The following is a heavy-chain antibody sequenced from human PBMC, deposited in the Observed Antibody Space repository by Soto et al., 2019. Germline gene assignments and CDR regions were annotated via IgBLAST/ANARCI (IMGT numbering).Heavy chain of an antibody. D-gene: IGHD5-18*01. CDR1: GYTFTGYY. CDR3: ARDSSHTAMVRSLDYYYGMDV. V-gene: IGHV1-2*04. CDR2: INPNSGGT. Sequence: ASVKVSCKASGYTFTGYYMHWVRQAPGQGLEWMGWINPNSGGTNYAQKFQGWVTMTRDTSISTAYMELSRLRSDDTAVYYCARDSSHTAMVRSLDYYYGMDVWGQGTTVTVSS. J-gene: IGHJ6*02.